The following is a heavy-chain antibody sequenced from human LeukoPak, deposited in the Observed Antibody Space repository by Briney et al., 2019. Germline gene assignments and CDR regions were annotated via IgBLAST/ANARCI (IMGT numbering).Heavy chain of an antibody. J-gene: IGHJ3*02. V-gene: IGHV3-7*01. Sequence: GGSLRLSCAASGFTFSSYWMSWVRHAPGKGLEGVANIKQDVCEKYYVDSVKGRFTISRDNAKNSVFLQMTSPRPEDTAVYFCAREGAYVAFDIWGHGAMVTVSS. CDR2: IKQDVCEK. CDR1: GFTFSSYW. D-gene: IGHD3-10*02. CDR3: AREGAYVAFDI.